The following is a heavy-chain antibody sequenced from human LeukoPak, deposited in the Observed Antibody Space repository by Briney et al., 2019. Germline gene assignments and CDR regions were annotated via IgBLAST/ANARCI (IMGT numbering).Heavy chain of an antibody. D-gene: IGHD3-3*01. CDR3: ARETPGRYYDFWSGYPKDY. CDR2: ISYDGSNK. CDR1: GFTFSSYA. Sequence: PGGSLGLSCAASGFTFSSYAMHWVRQAPGKGLEWVAVISYDGSNKYYADSVKGRFTISRDNSKNTLYLQMNSLRAEDTAVYYCARETPGRYYDFWSGYPKDYWGQGTLVTVSS. V-gene: IGHV3-30*01. J-gene: IGHJ4*02.